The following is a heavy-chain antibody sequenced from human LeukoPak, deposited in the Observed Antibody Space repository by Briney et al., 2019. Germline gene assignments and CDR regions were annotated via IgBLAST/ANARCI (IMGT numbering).Heavy chain of an antibody. D-gene: IGHD3-10*01. CDR3: ARLCYYGSRILDY. Sequence: GESLKRSCKGSGYSYTSYWIGWVRQMPGKGLEWIGIIYPGYSDTRYSPSFQGEVTLSADKSISTAYLQWSSLKASDTAMYYCARLCYYGSRILDYWGQGTLVTVSS. J-gene: IGHJ4*02. V-gene: IGHV5-51*01. CDR2: IYPGYSDT. CDR1: GYSYTSYW.